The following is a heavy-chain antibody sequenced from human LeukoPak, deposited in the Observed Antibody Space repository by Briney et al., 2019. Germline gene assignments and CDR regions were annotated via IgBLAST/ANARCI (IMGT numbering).Heavy chain of an antibody. J-gene: IGHJ6*02. CDR1: GFTFSSYG. V-gene: IGHV3-30*18. CDR2: KSYDGSNK. D-gene: IGHD1-1*01. Sequence: GGSLRLSCAASGFTFSSYGMHWVRQAPGKGLEWVAVKSYDGSNKYYADSVKGRFTISRDNSKNTLYLQMNSLRAEDTAVYYCAKDSPGTGMDVWGQGTTVTVSS. CDR3: AKDSPGTGMDV.